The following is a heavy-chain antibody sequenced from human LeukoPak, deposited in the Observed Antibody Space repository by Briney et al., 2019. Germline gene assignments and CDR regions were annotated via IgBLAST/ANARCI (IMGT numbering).Heavy chain of an antibody. Sequence: VKPSETLSLTCTVSGYSISSGYYWSWIRQPAGKGLEWIGRIYTSGSTNYNPSLKSRVTMSVDTSKNQFSLKLSSVTAADTAVYYCARYCSSTSCYRASFDLWGRGTLVTVSS. J-gene: IGHJ2*01. CDR2: IYTSGST. CDR1: GYSISSGYY. D-gene: IGHD2-2*01. V-gene: IGHV4-4*07. CDR3: ARYCSSTSCYRASFDL.